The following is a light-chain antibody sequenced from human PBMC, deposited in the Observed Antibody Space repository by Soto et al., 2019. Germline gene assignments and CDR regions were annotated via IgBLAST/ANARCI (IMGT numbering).Light chain of an antibody. CDR3: SSFRRSNSCV. J-gene: IGLJ1*01. Sequence: QSALTQPASVSGSPGQSITISCTGTSSDVGAYNYVSWYQQHPGKVPKLLIYDVSDRPSGVSNRFSVSKSGNTASLSISGLQAENGADYYCSSFRRSNSCVFGTGTKLTVL. V-gene: IGLV2-14*03. CDR1: SSDVGAYNY. CDR2: DVS.